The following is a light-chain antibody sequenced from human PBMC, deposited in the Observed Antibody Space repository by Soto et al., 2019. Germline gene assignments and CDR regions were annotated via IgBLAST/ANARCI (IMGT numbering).Light chain of an antibody. J-gene: IGLJ2*01. CDR2: SDN. CDR3: AAWDDSLNGPV. Sequence: QSVLTQPPSASGTPGQRVTISCSGRSSNIGSNTVNWYQHLPGTAPKLLMYSDNQRPSGVPDRFSGSKSGTSASLAISGLQSEDEADYYCAAWDDSLNGPVFGGGTKLTVL. CDR1: SSNIGSNT. V-gene: IGLV1-44*01.